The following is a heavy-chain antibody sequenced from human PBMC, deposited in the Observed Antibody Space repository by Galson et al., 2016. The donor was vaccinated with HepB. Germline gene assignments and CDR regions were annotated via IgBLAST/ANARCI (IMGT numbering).Heavy chain of an antibody. D-gene: IGHD4-17*01. V-gene: IGHV3-64*02. CDR1: GFTFSTYA. CDR3: ARGASDYGDSDYAFEI. CDR2: ISSNGGST. Sequence: SLRLSCAASGFTFSTYAMHWVRQAPGKGLEYVSAISSNGGSTYYADSVKGRFTISRDNSKNTLYLQMGSLRAEDMAVYYCARGASDYGDSDYAFEIWGQGTMVTVSS. J-gene: IGHJ3*02.